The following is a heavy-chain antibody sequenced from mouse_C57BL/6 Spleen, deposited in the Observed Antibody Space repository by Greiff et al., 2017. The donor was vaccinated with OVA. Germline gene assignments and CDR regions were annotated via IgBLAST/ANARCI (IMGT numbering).Heavy chain of an antibody. J-gene: IGHJ4*01. Sequence: QVQLQQPGAELVRPGTSVKLSCKASGYTFTSYWMHWVKQRPGQGLEWIGVIDPSDSYTNYNQKFKGKATLTVDTSSSTAYMQLSSLTSEDSAVYYCARSRDYGNSYYYAMDYWGQGPSVTVSS. D-gene: IGHD2-1*01. CDR1: GYTFTSYW. CDR2: IDPSDSYT. CDR3: ARSRDYGNSYYYAMDY. V-gene: IGHV1-59*01.